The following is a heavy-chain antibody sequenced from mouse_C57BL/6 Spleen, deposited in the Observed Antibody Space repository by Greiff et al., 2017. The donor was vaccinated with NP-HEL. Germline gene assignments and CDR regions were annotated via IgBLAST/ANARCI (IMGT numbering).Heavy chain of an antibody. CDR2: IYPRSGNT. V-gene: IGHV1-81*01. CDR3: ASSGYDEVYFDY. CDR1: GYTFTSYG. J-gene: IGHJ2*01. Sequence: VQLQQSGAELARPGASVKLSCKASGYTFTSYGISWVKQRTGQGLEWIGEIYPRSGNTYYNEKFKGKATLTADKSSSTAYMELRSLTSEDTAIYYCASSGYDEVYFDYWGQGTTLTVSS. D-gene: IGHD2-2*01.